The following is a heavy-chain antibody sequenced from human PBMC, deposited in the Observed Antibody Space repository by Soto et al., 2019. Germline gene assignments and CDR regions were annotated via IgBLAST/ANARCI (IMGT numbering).Heavy chain of an antibody. D-gene: IGHD2-15*01. CDR3: ARGQGYCSGGSCYGMDV. CDR2: IIPIFGTA. J-gene: IGHJ6*02. CDR1: GYTFTSYY. Sequence: SVKVSCKASGYTFTSYYMHWVRQAPGQGLEWMGGIIPIFGTANYAQKFQGRVTITADESTSTAYMELSSLRSEDTAVYYCARGQGYCSGGSCYGMDVWGQGTTVTVSS. V-gene: IGHV1-69*13.